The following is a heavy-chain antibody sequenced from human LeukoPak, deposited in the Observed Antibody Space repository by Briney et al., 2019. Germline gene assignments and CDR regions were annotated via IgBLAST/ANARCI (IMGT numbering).Heavy chain of an antibody. CDR2: INAYNGNT. CDR1: GYPFTNYA. V-gene: IGHV1-18*01. CDR3: ARDLRLSSSGSWFDL. D-gene: IGHD2-15*01. J-gene: IGHJ5*02. Sequence: GASVKVSCKASGYPFTNYAFNWVRQAPGQGLEWMGWINAYNGNTNYPQKFQGRVTINADKSTSTAYMELSSLRSEDTAVYYCARDLRLSSSGSWFDLWGQGTLVTVSS.